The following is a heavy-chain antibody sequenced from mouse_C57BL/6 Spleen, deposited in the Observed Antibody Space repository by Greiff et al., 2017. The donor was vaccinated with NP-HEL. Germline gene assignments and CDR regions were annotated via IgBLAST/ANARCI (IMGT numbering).Heavy chain of an antibody. D-gene: IGHD1-1*01. Sequence: QVQLQQSGAELARPGASVKLSCKASGYTFTSYGISWVKQRTGQGLEWIGEIYPRSGNTYYNEKFKGKATLTADKSSSTAYMELRSLTSEDSAVYFCARMSTTVGGGYFDVWGTGTTVTVSS. CDR1: GYTFTSYG. CDR2: IYPRSGNT. CDR3: ARMSTTVGGGYFDV. J-gene: IGHJ1*03. V-gene: IGHV1-81*01.